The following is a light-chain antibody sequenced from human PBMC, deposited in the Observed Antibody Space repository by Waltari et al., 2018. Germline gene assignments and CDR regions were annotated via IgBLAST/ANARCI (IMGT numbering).Light chain of an antibody. CDR1: SSDVGRYNR. CDR2: DVT. J-gene: IGLJ1*01. CDR3: ISYTPSDTYV. Sequence: QSALTQPPSVSGSPGQSVTISCAGPSSDVGRYNRVPWYQQSPGTAPKVIIYDVTNRPTGVPDRFSASKSGNTASLTISGLQSEDEADYYCISYTPSDTYVFGTGTKVAVL. V-gene: IGLV2-18*02.